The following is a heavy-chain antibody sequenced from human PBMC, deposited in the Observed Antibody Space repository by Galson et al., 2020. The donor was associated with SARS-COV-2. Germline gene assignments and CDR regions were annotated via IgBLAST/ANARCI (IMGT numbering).Heavy chain of an antibody. V-gene: IGHV3-49*03. CDR1: GFTLGDYA. J-gene: IGHJ4*02. CDR3: TRGLLGRTSSSWYPFDY. CDR2: IRSKAYGGTT. Sequence: GGSLRLSCTASGFTLGDYAMSWFRQAPGKGLEWVGFIRSKAYGGTTEYAASVKGRFTISRDDSKSIAYLQMNSLKTEDTAVYYCTRGLLGRTSSSWYPFDYWGQGTLVTVSS. D-gene: IGHD6-13*01.